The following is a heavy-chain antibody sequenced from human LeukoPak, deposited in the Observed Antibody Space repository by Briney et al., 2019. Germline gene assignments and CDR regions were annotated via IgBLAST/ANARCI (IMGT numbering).Heavy chain of an antibody. CDR1: GFTLSSHR. Sequence: GGSLRLSCAASGFTLSSHRMYWVRQGPGKGLVWVSRINTDGASTTYADSVKGRFTISRDNSKNTLYLQMNSLRAGDTALYYCARERTYYYDSNPDYFDYWGQGTLVTVSS. CDR3: ARERTYYYDSNPDYFDY. D-gene: IGHD3-22*01. CDR2: INTDGAST. J-gene: IGHJ4*02. V-gene: IGHV3-74*01.